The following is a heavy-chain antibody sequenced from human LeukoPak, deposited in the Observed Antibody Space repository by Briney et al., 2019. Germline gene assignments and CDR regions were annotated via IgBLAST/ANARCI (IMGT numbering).Heavy chain of an antibody. Sequence: ASVKVSCKASGYTFTSYGISWVRQAPGQGLEWMGWISAYNGNTNYAQKLQGRVTMTTDTSTSTAYMELRSLRSDDTAVYYCAREKYSYGFIVDYYYYMDVWGKGTTVTISS. CDR1: GYTFTSYG. J-gene: IGHJ6*03. CDR3: AREKYSYGFIVDYYYYMDV. D-gene: IGHD5-18*01. CDR2: ISAYNGNT. V-gene: IGHV1-18*01.